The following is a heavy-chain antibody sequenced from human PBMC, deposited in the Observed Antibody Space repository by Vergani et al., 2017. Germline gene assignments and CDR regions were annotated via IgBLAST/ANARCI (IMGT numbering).Heavy chain of an antibody. CDR3: ARATCSGGSCYRGFEY. CDR1: GFTFSSYA. Sequence: VQLVESGGGLVKPGGSLRLSCAASGFTFSSYALNWVRQAPGQGLEWMGSIIPSLATTIYAQKFQGRVTITADESTSTAYMELSSLKSEDTAVFYCARATCSGGSCYRGFEYWGQGSLITVSS. J-gene: IGHJ4*02. CDR2: IIPSLATT. D-gene: IGHD2-15*01. V-gene: IGHV1-69*11.